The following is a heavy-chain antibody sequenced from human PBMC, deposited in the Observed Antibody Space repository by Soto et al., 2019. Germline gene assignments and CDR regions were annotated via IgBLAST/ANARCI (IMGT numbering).Heavy chain of an antibody. Sequence: ASVKVSCKASGYTFTSYGISWVRQAPGQGLEWMGWISVYNGNTNYAQKLQDRVTMTTDTSTSTAYVELRSLRSDDTAVYYCARGGIPYYYYAMDVWGQGTTVTVSS. CDR2: ISVYNGNT. CDR3: ARGGIPYYYYAMDV. J-gene: IGHJ6*02. CDR1: GYTFTSYG. V-gene: IGHV1-18*01.